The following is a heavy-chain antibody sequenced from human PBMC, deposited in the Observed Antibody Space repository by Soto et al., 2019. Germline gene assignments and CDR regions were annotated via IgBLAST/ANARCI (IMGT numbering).Heavy chain of an antibody. D-gene: IGHD3-9*01. CDR3: ARQDFLTAYYVFDY. V-gene: IGHV4-61*01. CDR1: SASVNSNSYY. J-gene: IGHJ4*02. CDR2: ISNSGST. Sequence: QVQLQESGPGLVKPSETLSLTCTVSSASVNSNSYYWTWIRQPPGKGLEWIGYISNSGSTNYNPSLKSRVTISVHTSKNQLSLKLSSVTAADTAVYYCARQDFLTAYYVFDYWGQGTLVTVSS.